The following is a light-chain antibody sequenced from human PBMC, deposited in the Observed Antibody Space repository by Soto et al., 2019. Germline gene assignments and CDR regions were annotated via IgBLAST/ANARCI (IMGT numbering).Light chain of an antibody. J-gene: IGLJ2*01. CDR2: EVS. CDR1: SSDVGGYNY. Sequence: QSALTQPASVSGSPGQSITISCTGISSDVGGYNYVSWYQQLPGKAPKLMIYEVSNRPSGVSNRFSGSKSGNTASLTISGLQAEDEADYYCSSYTSSNTVVFGGGTKVTVL. CDR3: SSYTSSNTVV. V-gene: IGLV2-14*01.